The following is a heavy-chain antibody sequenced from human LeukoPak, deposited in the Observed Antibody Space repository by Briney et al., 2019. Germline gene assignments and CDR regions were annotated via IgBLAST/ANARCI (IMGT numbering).Heavy chain of an antibody. D-gene: IGHD1-26*01. CDR3: VSVDWESYYLDS. CDR2: ITHSGST. J-gene: IGHJ4*02. CDR1: RGSISGGGFY. V-gene: IGHV4-31*03. Sequence: SETLSLTCTVSRGSISGGGFYWAWIRQHPGQGLEWIGYITHSGSTYYNPSLESRITIFRDTSKNQFSLSLTSLTAADTAVYFCVSVDWESYYLDSWGQGSLVTVSS.